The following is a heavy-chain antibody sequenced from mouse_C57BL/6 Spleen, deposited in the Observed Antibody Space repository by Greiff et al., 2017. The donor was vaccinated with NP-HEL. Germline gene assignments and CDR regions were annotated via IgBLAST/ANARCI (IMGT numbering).Heavy chain of an antibody. Sequence: EVKLQQSGPELVKPGASVKISCKASGYSFTGYYMNWVKQSPEKSLEWIGEINPSTGGTTYNQKFKAKATLTVDKSSSTAYMQLKSLTSEDSAVYYCARRPYGSSYEYFDVWGTGTTVTVSS. J-gene: IGHJ1*03. V-gene: IGHV1-42*01. D-gene: IGHD1-1*01. CDR2: INPSTGGT. CDR3: ARRPYGSSYEYFDV. CDR1: GYSFTGYY.